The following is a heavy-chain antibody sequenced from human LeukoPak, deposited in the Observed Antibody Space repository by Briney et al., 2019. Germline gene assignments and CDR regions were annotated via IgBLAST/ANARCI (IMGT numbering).Heavy chain of an antibody. J-gene: IGHJ5*02. CDR1: GASITSSY. CDR2: IYSGST. Sequence: PSETLSLTCSVSGASITSSYWSWLRQTPGKGLEWLGNIYSGSTNYNPSFESRVTVSLDTSKNHFSLRLTSVTAADTALYYCARDGYGSGSYGWFDPWGQGTLVTVSS. V-gene: IGHV4-59*01. CDR3: ARDGYGSGSYGWFDP. D-gene: IGHD3-10*01.